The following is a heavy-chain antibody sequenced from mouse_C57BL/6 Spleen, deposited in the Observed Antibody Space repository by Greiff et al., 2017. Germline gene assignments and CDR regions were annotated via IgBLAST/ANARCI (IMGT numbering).Heavy chain of an antibody. CDR2: IYPGSGNT. CDR1: GYTFTDYY. J-gene: IGHJ3*01. Sequence: VQLQQSGAELVRPGASVKLSCKASGYTFTDYYINWVKQRPGQGLEWIARIYPGSGNTYYNEKFKGKATLTAEKSSSTAYMQLSSLTSEDSAVYFCAREYYSNSFAYWGQGTLVTVSA. D-gene: IGHD2-5*01. V-gene: IGHV1-76*01. CDR3: AREYYSNSFAY.